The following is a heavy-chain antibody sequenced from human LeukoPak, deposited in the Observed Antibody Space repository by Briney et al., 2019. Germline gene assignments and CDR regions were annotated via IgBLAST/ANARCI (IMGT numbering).Heavy chain of an antibody. D-gene: IGHD2-2*02. CDR2: ISSSDVNT. CDR1: GFTFNNYA. CDR3: ARGRNKIPQDY. V-gene: IGHV3-23*01. Sequence: PGGSLRLSCAASGFTFNNYAMNWVRQAPGKGLEWISSISSSDVNTYYADSVKGRFSISRDNSENTLYLQMNSLRAEDTAVYYCARGRNKIPQDYWGQGTLVTVSS. J-gene: IGHJ4*02.